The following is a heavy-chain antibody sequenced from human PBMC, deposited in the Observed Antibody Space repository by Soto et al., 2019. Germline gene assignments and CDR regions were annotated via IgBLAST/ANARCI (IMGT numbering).Heavy chain of an antibody. J-gene: IGHJ6*02. CDR2: IYYSGST. CDR1: GGSISSGGYY. D-gene: IGHD3-3*01. Sequence: SETLSLTCTVSGGSISSGGYYWSWIRQHPGKGLEWIGYIYYSGSTYYNPSLKSRVTISVDTSKNQFSLKLSSVTAADTAVYYCARDLGVLRFLEWSGGMDVWGQGTTVTVS. V-gene: IGHV4-31*03. CDR3: ARDLGVLRFLEWSGGMDV.